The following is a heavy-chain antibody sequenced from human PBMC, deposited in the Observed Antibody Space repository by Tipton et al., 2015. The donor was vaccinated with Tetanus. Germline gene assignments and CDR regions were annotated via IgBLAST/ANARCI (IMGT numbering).Heavy chain of an antibody. J-gene: IGHJ2*01. D-gene: IGHD2-2*01. CDR3: ASTIESAAANWYFDL. CDR2: IYYSGST. V-gene: IGHV4-39*01. CDR1: GGSISSSSYY. Sequence: GSLRLSCTVSGGSISSSSYYFCWIRQPPGKGLEWIGSIYYSGSTYYNPSLKSRVTISVDTSKNQFSLKLSSVTAADTAVYYCASTIESAAANWYFDLWGRGTLVTVSS.